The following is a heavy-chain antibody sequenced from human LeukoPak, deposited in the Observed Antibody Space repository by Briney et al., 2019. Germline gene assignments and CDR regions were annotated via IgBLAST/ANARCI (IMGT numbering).Heavy chain of an antibody. Sequence: SETLSLTCAVSGGSISSGGYSWSWIRQPPGKGLEWIGYIYYSGSTNYNPSLKSRVTISVDTSKNQFSLKLSSVTAADTAVYYCARGQWLARYREYYFDYWGQGTLVTVSS. D-gene: IGHD6-19*01. CDR2: IYYSGST. CDR3: ARGQWLARYREYYFDY. CDR1: GGSISSGGYS. J-gene: IGHJ4*02. V-gene: IGHV4-61*08.